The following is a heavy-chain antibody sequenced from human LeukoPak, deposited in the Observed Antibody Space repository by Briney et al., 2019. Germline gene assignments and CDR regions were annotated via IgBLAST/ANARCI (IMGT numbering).Heavy chain of an antibody. CDR2: TNSDGSNT. V-gene: IGHV3-74*01. D-gene: IGHD6-13*01. Sequence: PGGSLRLSCAVSGFTFSSYGMHWVRQAPGKGLMWVSRTNSDGSNTHYADSVKGRFTISRDNAKNSLYLQMNSLRAEDTAVYYCARDNEYSSSSHRYWGQGTLVTVSS. J-gene: IGHJ4*02. CDR3: ARDNEYSSSSHRY. CDR1: GFTFSSYG.